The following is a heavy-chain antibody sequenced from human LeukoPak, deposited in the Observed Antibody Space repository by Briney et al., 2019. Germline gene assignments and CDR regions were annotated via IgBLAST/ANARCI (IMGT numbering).Heavy chain of an antibody. J-gene: IGHJ6*02. V-gene: IGHV3-30*18. CDR1: GFTFSSYG. CDR2: ISYDGSNK. D-gene: IGHD6-19*01. CDR3: AKGVAGTPYYYYGMDV. Sequence: GGSLRLSCAASGFTFSSYGMHWVRQAPGKGLEWVAVISYDGSNKYYADSVKGRFTISRDSSKNTLYLQMNSLRAEDTAVYYCAKGVAGTPYYYYGMDVWGQGTTVTVSS.